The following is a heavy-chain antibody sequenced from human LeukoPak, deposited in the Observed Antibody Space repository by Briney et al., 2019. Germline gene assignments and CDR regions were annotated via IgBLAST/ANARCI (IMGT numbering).Heavy chain of an antibody. J-gene: IGHJ5*01. V-gene: IGHV3-21*04. Sequence: GGSLRLSCAASGFTFSSYSMNWVRQAPGKGLEWVSSISSSSSYIYYADSVKGRFTISRDNSKNTLFLQMNSLRAEDTAVYYCAKVKVGGVFDSWGQGTLVTVSS. CDR3: AKVKVGGVFDS. D-gene: IGHD2-8*02. CDR2: ISSSSSYI. CDR1: GFTFSSYS.